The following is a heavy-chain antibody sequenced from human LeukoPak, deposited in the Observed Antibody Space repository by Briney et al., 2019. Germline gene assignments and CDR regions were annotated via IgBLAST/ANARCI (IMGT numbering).Heavy chain of an antibody. CDR3: ARRRATVTSRVAFDI. V-gene: IGHV4-39*01. CDR1: GGSISSSSYY. D-gene: IGHD4-17*01. Sequence: SETLSLTCTVSGGSISSSSYYWGWIRQPPGKGLEWIGSIYYSGSTYYNPSLKSPVTISVDTSKNQFSLKLGFVNAADTAVYYCARRRATVTSRVAFDIWGQGKMVTVSS. J-gene: IGHJ3*02. CDR2: IYYSGST.